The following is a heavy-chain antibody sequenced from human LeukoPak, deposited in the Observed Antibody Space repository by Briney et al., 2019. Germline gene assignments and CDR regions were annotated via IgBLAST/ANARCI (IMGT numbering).Heavy chain of an antibody. CDR1: GFTFSSYA. CDR3: ARDPTYSSSPPYYYYYMDV. CDR2: ISGSGGST. J-gene: IGHJ6*03. Sequence: GGSLRLSCAASGFTFSSYAMSWVRQAPGKGLEWVSAISGSGGSTYYADSVKGRFTISRDNAKKSLYLQMNSLRAEDTAVYYCARDPTYSSSPPYYYYYMDVWGKGTTVTVSS. D-gene: IGHD6-6*01. V-gene: IGHV3-23*01.